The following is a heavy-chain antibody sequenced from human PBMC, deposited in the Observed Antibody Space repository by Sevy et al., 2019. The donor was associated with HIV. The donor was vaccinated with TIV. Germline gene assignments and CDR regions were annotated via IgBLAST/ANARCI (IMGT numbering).Heavy chain of an antibody. CDR1: GGTFSSYA. J-gene: IGHJ6*02. CDR2: IIPIFGTA. CDR3: AGGGYYGGYYYYGMDV. Sequence: ASVKFSCKASGGTFSSYAISWVRQAPGQGLEWMGGIIPIFGTANYAQKFQGRVTITADESTSTAYMELSSLGSEDTAVYYCAGGGYYGGYYYYGMDVWGQGTTVTVSS. V-gene: IGHV1-69*13. D-gene: IGHD4-17*01.